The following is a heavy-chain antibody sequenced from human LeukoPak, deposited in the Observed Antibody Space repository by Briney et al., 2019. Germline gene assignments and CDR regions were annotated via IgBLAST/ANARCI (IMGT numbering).Heavy chain of an antibody. CDR2: IYYSGST. D-gene: IGHD3-3*01. CDR1: GGSISSYY. J-gene: IGHJ6*02. CDR3: ARGTSRDFPSSRGMDV. Sequence: SETLSLTCTVSGGSISSYYWSWIRQPPGKGLEWIGYIYYSGSTNYNPSLKSRVTISVDTSKNQFSLKLSSVTAADTAVYYCARGTSRDFPSSRGMDVWGQGTTVTVSS. V-gene: IGHV4-59*01.